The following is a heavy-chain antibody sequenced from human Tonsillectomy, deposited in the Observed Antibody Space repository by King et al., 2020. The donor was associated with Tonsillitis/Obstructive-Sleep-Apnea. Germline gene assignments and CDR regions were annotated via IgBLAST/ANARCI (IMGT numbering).Heavy chain of an antibody. CDR1: GGTFSSYA. D-gene: IGHD3-10*01. CDR3: ARDRARGGNLYYFDY. J-gene: IGHJ4*02. V-gene: IGHV1-69*01. CDR2: IIPIFGTA. Sequence: QLVQSGAEVKKTGSSVKVSCKASGGTFSSYAISWVRQAPGHGLEWMGGIIPIFGTANYAQKFQGRVTITADESTSIAYMELSSLRSEDTAVYYCARDRARGGNLYYFDYWGQGTLVTVSS.